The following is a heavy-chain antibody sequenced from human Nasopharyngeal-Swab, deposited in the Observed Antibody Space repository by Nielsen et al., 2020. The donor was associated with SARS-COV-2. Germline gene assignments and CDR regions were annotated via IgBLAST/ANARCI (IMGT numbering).Heavy chain of an antibody. J-gene: IGHJ4*02. CDR3: ARDAPAHYGAFY. Sequence: GGSLRLSCAASGFTFNTYWMHWVRQAPAMGLEWVANTKEDGSQKNYADSVKGRFTISRDSSKNTLYLQMDSLRGEDTAVYYCARDAPAHYGAFYWGRGTLVTVSS. V-gene: IGHV3-7*01. D-gene: IGHD4-17*01. CDR2: TKEDGSQK. CDR1: GFTFNTYW.